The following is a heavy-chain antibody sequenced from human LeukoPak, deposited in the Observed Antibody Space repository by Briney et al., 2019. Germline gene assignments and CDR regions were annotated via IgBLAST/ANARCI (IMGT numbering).Heavy chain of an antibody. D-gene: IGHD6-13*01. Sequence: GESLKISCKGSGYSFTSYWIGWVRQMPGKGLECMGIIYPGDSDTRYSPSFQGQVTISADKSISTAYLQWSSLKASDTAMYYCTRPGSSSWYRYYFDYWGQGTLVTVSS. V-gene: IGHV5-51*01. J-gene: IGHJ4*02. CDR2: IYPGDSDT. CDR3: TRPGSSSWYRYYFDY. CDR1: GYSFTSYW.